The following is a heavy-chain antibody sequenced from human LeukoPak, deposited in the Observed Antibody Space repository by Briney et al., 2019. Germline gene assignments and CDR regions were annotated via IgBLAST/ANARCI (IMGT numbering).Heavy chain of an antibody. CDR1: GFTFSSYG. V-gene: IGHV3-30*18. CDR2: ISYDGSNK. J-gene: IGHJ3*02. CDR3: AKVLWFGDFIDDAFDI. Sequence: PGGSLRLSCAASGFTFSSYGMHWVRQAPGKGLEWVAVISYDGSNKYYADSVKGRFTISRDNSKNTLYLQMNSLRAEDTAVYYCAKVLWFGDFIDDAFDIWGQGTMVTVSS. D-gene: IGHD3-10*01.